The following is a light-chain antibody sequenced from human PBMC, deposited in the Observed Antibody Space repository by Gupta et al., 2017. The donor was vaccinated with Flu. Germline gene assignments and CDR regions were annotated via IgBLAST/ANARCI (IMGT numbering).Light chain of an antibody. CDR1: QSISSY. CDR2: AAS. V-gene: IGKV1-39*01. J-gene: IGKJ3*01. Sequence: DTQMTQSPSSLSASIGDRVTITCRTSQSISSYLNWYQQKPGKAPKVLIYAASVLQSGVPARFSGSGSGTDFTLTISSLQPEDFATYYWQHSGTFGPGTKVDI. CDR3: QHSGT.